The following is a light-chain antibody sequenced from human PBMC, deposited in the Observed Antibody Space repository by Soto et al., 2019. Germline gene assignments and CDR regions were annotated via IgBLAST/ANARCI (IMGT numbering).Light chain of an antibody. CDR1: QGISSY. CDR2: GSF. V-gene: IGKV1-39*01. CDR3: QQSFRAPYT. Sequence: DIQMTQSPSSLSASVGDRVTITCRASQGISSYLNWYQQKPGKAPQLLMYGSFSLQSGVPSRFSGSGSGTDYTLTISSLRREDFATCYCQQSFRAPYTFGQGTKVDSK. J-gene: IGKJ2*01.